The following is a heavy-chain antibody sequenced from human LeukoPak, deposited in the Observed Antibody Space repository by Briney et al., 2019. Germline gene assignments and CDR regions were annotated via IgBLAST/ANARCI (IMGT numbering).Heavy chain of an antibody. D-gene: IGHD3-10*01. CDR3: ARDPSRGYFDY. V-gene: IGHV4-34*01. CDR1: GGSFSGYY. CDR2: INHSGST. J-gene: IGHJ4*02. Sequence: PSETLSLTCAVHGGSFSGYYWSWIRQPPGKGLEWIGEINHSGSTNYNPSLKSRVTISVDTSKNQFSLKLSSVTAADTAVYYCARDPSRGYFDYWGQGTLVTVSS.